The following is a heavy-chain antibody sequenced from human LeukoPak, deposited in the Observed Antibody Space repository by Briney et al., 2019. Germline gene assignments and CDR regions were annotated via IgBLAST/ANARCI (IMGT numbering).Heavy chain of an antibody. V-gene: IGHV4-59*01. CDR1: GGSISSYY. D-gene: IGHD6-13*01. Sequence: SETLSLTCTVPGGSISSYYWSWLRQPPGKGLEWIGYIYYTGSTNYNPSLKSRVTISVDTSKNQFSLKVSSVTAADTAVYYCAKVNSSSWYEGYYYYYMDVWGKGTTVTVSS. J-gene: IGHJ6*03. CDR2: IYYTGST. CDR3: AKVNSSSWYEGYYYYYMDV.